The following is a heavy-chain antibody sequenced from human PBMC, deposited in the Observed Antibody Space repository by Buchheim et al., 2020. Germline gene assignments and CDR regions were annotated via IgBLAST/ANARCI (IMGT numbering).Heavy chain of an antibody. CDR2: ISGGGDAT. CDR1: GFTFSSYA. Sequence: EVQLVESGGDLVQPGGSLRLSCAASGFTFSSYAMSWVRQAPGKGLEWVSGISGGGDATYYTDSVKGRFTISRDNSKSITYLQMNSLRGEDTATYYCAKGVVPATLFWFDPWGQGTL. CDR3: AKGVVPATLFWFDP. V-gene: IGHV3-23*04. D-gene: IGHD2-2*01. J-gene: IGHJ5*02.